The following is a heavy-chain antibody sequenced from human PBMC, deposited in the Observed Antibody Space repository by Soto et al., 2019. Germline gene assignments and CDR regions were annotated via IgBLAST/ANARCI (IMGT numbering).Heavy chain of an antibody. V-gene: IGHV3-30*18. J-gene: IGHJ4*02. CDR2: ISYDGSNK. CDR3: AKSRKDGYNRPSPFDY. Sequence: GGSLRLSCAASGFTFSSYGMHWVRQAPGKGLEWVAVISYDGSNKYYADSVKGRFTISRDNSKNTLYLQMNSLRAEDTAVYYCAKSRKDGYNRPSPFDYWGQGTLVTVSS. CDR1: GFTFSSYG. D-gene: IGHD5-12*01.